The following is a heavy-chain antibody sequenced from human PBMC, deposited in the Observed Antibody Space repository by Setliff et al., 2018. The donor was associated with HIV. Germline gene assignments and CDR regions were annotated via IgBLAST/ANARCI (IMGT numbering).Heavy chain of an antibody. CDR2: IYHSGTT. V-gene: IGHV4-31*03. D-gene: IGHD6-19*01. CDR1: GGPISSGDYY. Sequence: SETLSLTFTVSGGPISSGDYYWTWIRQHPEKGLDWIGYIYHSGTTYYNPPLRSRVTISIDTSKDQFSLDLTSVTAADTGVYYCARVEAYSRGRGGFDPWGQGTLVTVSS. CDR3: ARVEAYSRGRGGFDP. J-gene: IGHJ5*02.